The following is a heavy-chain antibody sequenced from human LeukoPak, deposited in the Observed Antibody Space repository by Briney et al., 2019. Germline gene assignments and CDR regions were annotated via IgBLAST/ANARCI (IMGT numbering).Heavy chain of an antibody. CDR1: GFTFSSYA. CDR2: ISGSGGST. J-gene: IGHJ4*02. CDR3: AKDQWLVRGNFDY. V-gene: IGHV3-23*01. Sequence: GGSLGLSCAASGFTFSSYAMSWVRQAPGKGLEWVSAISGSGGSTYYADSVKGRFTISRDNSKNTLYLQMNSLRAEDTAVYYCAKDQWLVRGNFDYWGQGTLVTVSS. D-gene: IGHD6-19*01.